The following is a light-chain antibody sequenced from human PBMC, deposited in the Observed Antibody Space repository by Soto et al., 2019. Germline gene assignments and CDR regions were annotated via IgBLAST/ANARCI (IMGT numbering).Light chain of an antibody. V-gene: IGKV3-15*01. CDR1: QTVLTN. CDR2: GAS. CDR3: QQYNNWPIT. J-gene: IGKJ5*01. Sequence: EIVMTQSPATLSVSPGERVTLSCRASQTVLTNLAWYHQKPGQAPRLLIYGASTGATGIPARFSGGGSGSEFTLTISSLQSEDFAVYYCQQYNNWPITFGQGTRLEIK.